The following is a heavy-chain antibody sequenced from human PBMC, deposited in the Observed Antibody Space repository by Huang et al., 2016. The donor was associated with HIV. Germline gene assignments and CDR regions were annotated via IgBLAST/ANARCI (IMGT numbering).Heavy chain of an antibody. D-gene: IGHD2-15*01. CDR3: ARESPRTGPKYCSGGSCYSDY. CDR1: GFTFSTYS. Sequence: EVQLVESGGGLVQPGGSLRLSCAASGFTFSTYSMNWVRQAPGKGLELCSYISSSRSAIYYADAVKGRFTISRDNAKNSLYLQMSSLRAEDTAVYYCARESPRTGPKYCSGGSCYSDYWGQGTLLTVSS. V-gene: IGHV3-48*01. J-gene: IGHJ4*02. CDR2: ISSSRSAI.